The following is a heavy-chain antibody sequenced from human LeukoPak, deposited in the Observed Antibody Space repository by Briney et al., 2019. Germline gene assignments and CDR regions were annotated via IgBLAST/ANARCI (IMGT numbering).Heavy chain of an antibody. D-gene: IGHD2-21*02. J-gene: IGHJ6*02. CDR1: GATFSSYA. CDR3: ATLPTLECGGDCSLHHYYYGMDV. V-gene: IGHV1-69*13. CDR2: IIPIFGTA. Sequence: SVKVSCKASGATFSSYAISWVRQAPGQGLEWMGGIIPIFGTANYAQKFQGRVTITADESTSTAYMELSSLRSEDTAVYYCATLPTLECGGDCSLHHYYYGMDVWGQGTTVTVSS.